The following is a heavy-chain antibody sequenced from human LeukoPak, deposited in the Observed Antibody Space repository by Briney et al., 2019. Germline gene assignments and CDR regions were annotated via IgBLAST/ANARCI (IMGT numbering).Heavy chain of an antibody. CDR3: VKGGHFQQLYGRYGAFDM. V-gene: IGHV3-23*01. D-gene: IGHD3-16*01. Sequence: PGGSLRLSCAASGFTFNNYAMNWVRQAPGKGLECVSTISGSGDSTDYADSVKGRFTISRDNSKNTLYLQMNNLRAEYTAVYYCVKGGHFQQLYGRYGAFDMWGQGTKVAVS. CDR2: ISGSGDST. CDR1: GFTFNNYA. J-gene: IGHJ3*02.